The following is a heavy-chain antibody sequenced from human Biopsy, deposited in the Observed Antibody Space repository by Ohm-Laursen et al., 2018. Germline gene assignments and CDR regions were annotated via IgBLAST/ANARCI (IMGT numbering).Heavy chain of an antibody. Sequence: SLRLSCAASGFMLDDYAMHWVRQAPGKGLEWVSTITWNSGSRDYADSVKGRFTISRDNAKTSLYLQMNSLRSEDTALYYCAKGLRGGRSSYDFWGQGTLVTVSS. CDR1: GFMLDDYA. CDR3: AKGLRGGRSSYDF. D-gene: IGHD6-6*01. J-gene: IGHJ4*02. V-gene: IGHV3-9*01. CDR2: ITWNSGSR.